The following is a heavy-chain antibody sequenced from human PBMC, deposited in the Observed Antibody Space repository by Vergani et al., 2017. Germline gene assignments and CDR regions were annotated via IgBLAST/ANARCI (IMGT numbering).Heavy chain of an antibody. CDR1: GYTFTSYG. V-gene: IGHV1-18*01. CDR2: ISAYNGNT. Sequence: QVQLVQSGAEVKKPGASVKVSCKASGYTFTSYGISWVRQATGQGLEWMGWISAYNGNTNYAQKLQGRVTMTTDTSTSTAYMALRSLRSDDTAVYYCAREGVTYYDFWSGRGWFDPWGQGTLVTVSS. D-gene: IGHD3-3*01. CDR3: AREGVTYYDFWSGRGWFDP. J-gene: IGHJ5*02.